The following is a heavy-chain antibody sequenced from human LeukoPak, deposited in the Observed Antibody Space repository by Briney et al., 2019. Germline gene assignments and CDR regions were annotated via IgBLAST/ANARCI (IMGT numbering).Heavy chain of an antibody. V-gene: IGHV3-74*01. CDR3: VRGAGTGYSSDS. CDR2: INSDGRST. D-gene: IGHD3-9*01. CDR1: GFTFSSYS. J-gene: IGHJ4*02. Sequence: GGSLRLSCAASGFTFSSYSMNWVRQAPGKGLVWVSRINSDGRSTNYADSVEGRFSISRDNAENTLYLQMNSLRVEDTAVYYCVRGAGTGYSSDSWGQGTLVTVSS.